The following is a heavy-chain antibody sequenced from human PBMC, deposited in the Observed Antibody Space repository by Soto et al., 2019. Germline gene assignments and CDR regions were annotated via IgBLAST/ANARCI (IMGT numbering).Heavy chain of an antibody. Sequence: GGSLRLSCAASGFTFSGSAMHWVRQASGKGLEWVGRIRSKANSYATANAASVKGRLTIYSDDSKNTAYLQMNSLKTEDTAVYYCTRLDSSSSVWFDPWGQGTLVTVSS. J-gene: IGHJ5*02. CDR3: TRLDSSSSVWFDP. V-gene: IGHV3-73*01. CDR1: GFTFSGSA. CDR2: IRSKANSYAT. D-gene: IGHD6-6*01.